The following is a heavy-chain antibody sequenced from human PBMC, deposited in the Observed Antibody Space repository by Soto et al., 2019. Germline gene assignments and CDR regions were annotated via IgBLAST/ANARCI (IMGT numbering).Heavy chain of an antibody. Sequence: ASVKVSCKASGYTFTSYGISWVRQAPGQGLEWMGWISAYNGNTNYAQKLQGRVTMTTDTSTSTAYMELRSLRSDDTAVYYCARYRQLVPNSPFDYWGQGTLVTVSS. CDR1: GYTFTSYG. D-gene: IGHD6-13*01. CDR2: ISAYNGNT. J-gene: IGHJ4*02. CDR3: ARYRQLVPNSPFDY. V-gene: IGHV1-18*01.